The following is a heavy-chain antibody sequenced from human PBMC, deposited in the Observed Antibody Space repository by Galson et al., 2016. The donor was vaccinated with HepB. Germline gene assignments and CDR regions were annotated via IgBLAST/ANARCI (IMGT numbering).Heavy chain of an antibody. CDR3: ARGRSPSWLRIMDV. V-gene: IGHV4-34*01. D-gene: IGHD5-12*01. J-gene: IGHJ6*02. Sequence: TLSLTCFVSGGSSNFNPYYWSWIRQPPGKGLEWIGEISHSGYTNYNPSLGSRVAISVDTDKNQFSLRLTSVTAADPGVYFCARGRSPSWLRIMDVWGRGTTVAVTS. CDR1: GGSSNFNPYY. CDR2: ISHSGYT.